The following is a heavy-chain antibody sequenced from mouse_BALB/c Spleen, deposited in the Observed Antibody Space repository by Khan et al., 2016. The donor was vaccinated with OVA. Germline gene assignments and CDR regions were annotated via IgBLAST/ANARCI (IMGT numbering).Heavy chain of an antibody. CDR3: ARWFTY. CDR2: INYSGVT. J-gene: IGHJ3*01. V-gene: IGHV3-2*02. Sequence: EVQLQESGPGLVKPSQSLSLTCTVTGYSITSDYAWNWIRQFPGNKLEWMGYINYSGVTSYLPSLKSRISITRDTSKHQFFLQLNSVTTEDSATYYCARWFTYWGQGTLVTVS. CDR1: GYSITSDYA.